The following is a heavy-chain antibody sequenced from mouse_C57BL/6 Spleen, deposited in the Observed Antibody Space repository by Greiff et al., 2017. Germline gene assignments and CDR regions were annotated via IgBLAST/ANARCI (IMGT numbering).Heavy chain of an antibody. CDR1: GYTFTSYW. Sequence: QVQLQQPGAELVKPGASVKLSCKASGYTFTSYWMHWVKQRPGQGLEWIGMIHPNSGSTNYNEKFKSKATLTVDKSSSTAYMQLSSLTSEDSAVXYCARPTAQAYYYAMDDWGQGTSVTVSS. V-gene: IGHV1-64*01. CDR3: ARPTAQAYYYAMDD. CDR2: IHPNSGST. J-gene: IGHJ4*01. D-gene: IGHD3-2*02.